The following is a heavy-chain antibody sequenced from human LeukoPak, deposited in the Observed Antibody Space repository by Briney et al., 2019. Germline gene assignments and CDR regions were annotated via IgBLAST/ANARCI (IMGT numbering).Heavy chain of an antibody. V-gene: IGHV1-2*02. CDR1: GYKFTAYY. Sequence: ASVKVSCKASGYKFTAYYMHWVRQAPGQGLEWIGWINPNSGGTNYAQKFQGRVTMTRDTSISTAYMELSRLRSDDTAVYYCARDHGIAAAVYFDYWGQGTLVTVSS. CDR3: ARDHGIAAAVYFDY. CDR2: INPNSGGT. D-gene: IGHD6-13*01. J-gene: IGHJ4*02.